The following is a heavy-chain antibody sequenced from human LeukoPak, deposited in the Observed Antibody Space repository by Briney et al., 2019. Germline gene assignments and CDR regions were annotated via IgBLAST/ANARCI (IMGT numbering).Heavy chain of an antibody. CDR1: GYSFTSYW. CDR2: IYPGDSDT. CDR3: RRLYSSSWPIDY. Sequence: GESLKISCKGSGYSFTSYWIGWVRQMPGKGLEWMGIIYPGDSDTRYSPSFQGQVTISAIKPISTAYLQWRALKPTDTTMYYWRRLYSSSWPIDYWGQGTLVTVSS. V-gene: IGHV5-51*01. J-gene: IGHJ4*02. D-gene: IGHD6-13*01.